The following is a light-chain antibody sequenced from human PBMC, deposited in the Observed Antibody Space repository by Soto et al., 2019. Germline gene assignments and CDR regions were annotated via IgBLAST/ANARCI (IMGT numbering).Light chain of an antibody. CDR3: QHSHSSPT. V-gene: IGKV1-39*01. Sequence: DIQMSQSPSSLSASVGDRVTITCRASQSISNYLNWYQQVPGRAPKILIYGATSLESGVPSRFSGTGSGTDFTLTISNLQPEDFATYYCQHSHSSPTVGQGTKVDI. J-gene: IGKJ1*01. CDR2: GAT. CDR1: QSISNY.